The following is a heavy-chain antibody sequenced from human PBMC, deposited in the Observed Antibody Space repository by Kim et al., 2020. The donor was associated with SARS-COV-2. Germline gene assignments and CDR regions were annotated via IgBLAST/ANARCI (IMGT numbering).Heavy chain of an antibody. J-gene: IGHJ3*02. V-gene: IGHV4-39*01. CDR2: IYYSGST. CDR1: GGSISSSSYY. Sequence: SETLSLTCTVSGGSISSSSYYWGWIRQPPGKGLEWIGSIYYSGSTYYNPSLKSRVTISVDTSKNQFSLKLSSVTAADTAVYYCARHGKELRYFDWPHDAFDIWGQGTMVTVSS. CDR3: ARHGKELRYFDWPHDAFDI. D-gene: IGHD3-9*01.